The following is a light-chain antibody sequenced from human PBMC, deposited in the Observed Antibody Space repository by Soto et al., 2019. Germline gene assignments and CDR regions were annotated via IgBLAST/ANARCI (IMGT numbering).Light chain of an antibody. Sequence: QSALTQPASVSGSPGQSITLSCTGTSSDVGGYNYVSWYQQHPGKAPKLMIYEVSNRPSGVSNRFSGSKSGNTASLTISGLHAEDEADYYCNSYASSGTLVFGTGTKLTVL. V-gene: IGLV2-14*01. J-gene: IGLJ1*01. CDR3: NSYASSGTLV. CDR1: SSDVGGYNY. CDR2: EVS.